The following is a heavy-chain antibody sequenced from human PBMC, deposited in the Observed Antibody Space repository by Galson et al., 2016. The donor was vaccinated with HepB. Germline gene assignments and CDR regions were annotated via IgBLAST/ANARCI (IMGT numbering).Heavy chain of an antibody. CDR3: ARTSHLSDSAFDI. V-gene: IGHV1-46*01. CDR1: GYIFT. J-gene: IGHJ3*02. D-gene: IGHD2/OR15-2a*01. Sequence: SVKVSCKASGYIFTMHWVRQAPGQGLEWMGIINPSSGGTNYAQRFQGRVTMTPDTSTNIVYMELNSLKSEDTAVYYCARTSHLSDSAFDIWGQGTMVTVSS. CDR2: INPSSGGT.